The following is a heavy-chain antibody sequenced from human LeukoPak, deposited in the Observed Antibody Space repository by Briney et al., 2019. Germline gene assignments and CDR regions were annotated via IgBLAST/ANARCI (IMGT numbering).Heavy chain of an antibody. D-gene: IGHD3-10*01. Sequence: PGGSLRLSCAASGFTVSGNYMSWVRQAPGKGLEWVSVIYGGGGGTSYADSVKGRFTISRDNFKNMLYLQMNSLRADDTAVYYCAREYYYGSGNYGGFAYWGQGTLVTVSS. CDR2: IYGGGGGT. J-gene: IGHJ4*02. CDR3: AREYYYGSGNYGGFAY. V-gene: IGHV3-53*01. CDR1: GFTVSGNY.